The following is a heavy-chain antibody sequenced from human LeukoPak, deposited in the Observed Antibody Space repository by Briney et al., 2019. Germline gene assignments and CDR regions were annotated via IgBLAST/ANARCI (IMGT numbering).Heavy chain of an antibody. CDR1: GFTFSSYA. CDR3: AKDRPLWFGELGGFFFDY. J-gene: IGHJ4*02. CDR2: ISGSGGST. D-gene: IGHD3-10*01. Sequence: GGSLRLSCAASGFTFSSYAMSWVRQAPGKGLEWVSAISGSGGSTYYADSVKGRFIISRDNSKNTLYLQMTSLRAEDTAVYYCAKDRPLWFGELGGFFFDYWGQGTLVTVSS. V-gene: IGHV3-23*01.